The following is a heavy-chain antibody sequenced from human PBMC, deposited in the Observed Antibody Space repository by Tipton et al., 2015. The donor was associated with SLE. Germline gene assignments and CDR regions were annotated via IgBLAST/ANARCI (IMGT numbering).Heavy chain of an antibody. CDR2: GST. V-gene: IGHV4-39*07. CDR1: GGSISSGSYY. D-gene: IGHD1-1*01. CDR3: ARGGNSYNWPIDY. Sequence: TLSLTCTVSGGSISSGSYYWGWVRQPPGKGLEWIGRGSTYYNPSLKSRVTISVDTSKNQFSLKLSSVTAADTAVYYCARGGNSYNWPIDYWGQGTLVTVSS. J-gene: IGHJ4*02.